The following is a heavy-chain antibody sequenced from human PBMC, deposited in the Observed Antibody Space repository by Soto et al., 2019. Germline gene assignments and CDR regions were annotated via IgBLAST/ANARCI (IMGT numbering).Heavy chain of an antibody. D-gene: IGHD6-6*01. CDR2: INHSGST. Sequence: SETLSLTCAVYGGSFSGYYWSWIRQPPGKGLEWIGEINHSGSTNYNPSLKSRVTISVDTSKNQFSLKLSSVTAADTAVYYCARGRVAARPHIYYYYYGMDVWGQGTTVTVSS. CDR3: ARGRVAARPHIYYYYYGMDV. J-gene: IGHJ6*02. V-gene: IGHV4-34*01. CDR1: GGSFSGYY.